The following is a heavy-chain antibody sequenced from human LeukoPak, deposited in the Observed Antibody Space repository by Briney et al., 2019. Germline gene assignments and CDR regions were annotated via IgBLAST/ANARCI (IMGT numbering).Heavy chain of an antibody. Sequence: PGGSLRLSCAASGFTFSSYSMNWVRQAPGKGLEWVSYISSSSSTIYYADSVKGRFTISRDNAKNSLYLQMNSLRAEDTAVYYCARAIHTPYQLLSYYFDYWGQGTLVTVSS. CDR1: GFTFSSYS. CDR2: ISSSSSTI. D-gene: IGHD2-2*01. V-gene: IGHV3-48*04. J-gene: IGHJ4*02. CDR3: ARAIHTPYQLLSYYFDY.